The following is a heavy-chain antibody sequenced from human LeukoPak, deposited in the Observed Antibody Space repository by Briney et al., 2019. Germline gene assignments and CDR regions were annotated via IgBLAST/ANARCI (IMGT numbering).Heavy chain of an antibody. Sequence: PSETLSLTCTVSGGSISSYYWSWIRQPPGKGLEWIGYIYYSGSTNYNPSLKGRVTISVDTSKNQFSLKLSSVTAADTAVYYCASVIAAAGISAWGQGTLVTVSS. CDR1: GGSISSYY. CDR2: IYYSGST. D-gene: IGHD6-13*01. CDR3: ASVIAAAGISA. J-gene: IGHJ5*02. V-gene: IGHV4-59*01.